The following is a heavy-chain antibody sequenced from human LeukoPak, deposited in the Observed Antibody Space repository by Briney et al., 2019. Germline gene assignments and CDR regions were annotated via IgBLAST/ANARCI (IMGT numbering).Heavy chain of an antibody. CDR1: GFTFSSYA. V-gene: IGHV3-23*01. J-gene: IGHJ4*02. CDR2: ISGSGGST. D-gene: IGHD2-21*02. CDR3: AKGVAYCGGDCYSRTAYDY. Sequence: GGSLRLSFAASGFTFSSYAMSWVRQAPGKGLEWVSAISGSGGSTYYADSVKGRFTISRDNSKNTLYLQMNSLRAEDTAVYYCAKGVAYCGGDCYSRTAYDYWGQGTLVTVSS.